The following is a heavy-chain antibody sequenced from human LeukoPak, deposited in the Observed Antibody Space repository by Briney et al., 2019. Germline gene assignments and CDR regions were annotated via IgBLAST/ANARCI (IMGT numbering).Heavy chain of an antibody. V-gene: IGHV3-48*04. D-gene: IGHD3-22*01. CDR1: GFTFSSYS. Sequence: GGSLRLSCAASGFTFSSYSMNWVRLAPGKGLEWVPYISSSSSTIYYADSVKGRFTISRDNAKNSLYLQMNSLRAEDTAVYYCARVVDDYYDSSADYWGQGTLVTVSS. J-gene: IGHJ4*02. CDR3: ARVVDDYYDSSADY. CDR2: ISSSSSTI.